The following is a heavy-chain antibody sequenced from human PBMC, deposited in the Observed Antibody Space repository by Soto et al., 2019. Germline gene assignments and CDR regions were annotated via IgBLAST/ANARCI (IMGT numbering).Heavy chain of an antibody. V-gene: IGHV3-33*01. Sequence: GVSLRLSCAASGFTFSSYGMHWVRQAPGKGLEWVAVIWYDGSNKYYADSVKGRFTISRDNSKNTLYLQMNSLRAEDTAVYYCARDSETYYYGSGSYREKNWFDPWGQGTLVTVSS. CDR2: IWYDGSNK. CDR1: GFTFSSYG. D-gene: IGHD3-10*01. J-gene: IGHJ5*02. CDR3: ARDSETYYYGSGSYREKNWFDP.